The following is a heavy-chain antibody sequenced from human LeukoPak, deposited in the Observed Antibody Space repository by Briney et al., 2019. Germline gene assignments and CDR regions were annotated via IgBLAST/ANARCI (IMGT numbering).Heavy chain of an antibody. V-gene: IGHV3-7*01. CDR1: GFTFSSYW. J-gene: IGHJ4*02. CDR2: IKQDGSEK. D-gene: IGHD3-16*01. Sequence: GGSLRLSCAASGFTFSSYWMSSVRQAPGKGLEWVANIKQDGSEKYYVDYVKGRFTLSRDNAKNSLYLQKNSLRAEDTAVYYCAGDPTDYDYVPIGYWGQGTLVTVSS. CDR3: AGDPTDYDYVPIGY.